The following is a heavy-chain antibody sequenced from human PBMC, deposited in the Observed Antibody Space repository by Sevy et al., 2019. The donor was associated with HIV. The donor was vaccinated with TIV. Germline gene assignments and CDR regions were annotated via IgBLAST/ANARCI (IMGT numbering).Heavy chain of an antibody. J-gene: IGHJ5*02. D-gene: IGHD3-3*02. V-gene: IGHV1-18*01. Sequence: ASVKVSCKASGYSFTNYGIRWVRQAPGQGLEWMGWISGYNGYTNYAQNLQGRVTMTTDTSTSTAYMELRSLRSDDTAIYYCAKEGKNIRSWFDPWGQGTLVTVS. CDR1: GYSFTNYG. CDR3: AKEGKNIRSWFDP. CDR2: ISGYNGYT.